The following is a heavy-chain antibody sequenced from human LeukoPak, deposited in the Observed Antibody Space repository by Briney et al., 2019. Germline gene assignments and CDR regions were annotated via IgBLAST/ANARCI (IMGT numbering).Heavy chain of an antibody. CDR2: IIPIFGTA. CDR1: GGTFCSYA. Sequence: SVKVSWKASGGTFCSYAISWVRQAPGQGLEWMGGIIPIFGTANYAQKFQGRVTITADESTSTAYMELSSLRSEDTAVYYCARAQVAAAGTNPFDYWGQGTLVTVSS. CDR3: ARAQVAAAGTNPFDY. D-gene: IGHD6-13*01. V-gene: IGHV1-69*13. J-gene: IGHJ4*02.